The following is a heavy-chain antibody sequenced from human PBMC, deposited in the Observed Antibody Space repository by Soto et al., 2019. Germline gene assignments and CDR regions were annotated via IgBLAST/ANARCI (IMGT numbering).Heavy chain of an antibody. CDR1: GGSISSSNW. D-gene: IGHD7-27*01. CDR2: SYYSGST. V-gene: IGHV4-4*02. Sequence: PSETLSLTCAVSGGSISSSNWWCWFRHPPGKGLEWIGESYYSGSTNYNPSLKSRVTISLDTSKNQFSLKLDSVTAADTAVYYCAKVPYRGSNSRGPVDVRGQGTMVTVSS. CDR3: AKVPYRGSNSRGPVDV. J-gene: IGHJ3*01.